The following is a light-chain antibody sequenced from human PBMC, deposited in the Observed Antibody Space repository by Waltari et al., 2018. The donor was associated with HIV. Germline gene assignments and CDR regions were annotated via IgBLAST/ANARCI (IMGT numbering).Light chain of an antibody. CDR2: KTS. CDR3: QQYNSYWT. V-gene: IGKV1-5*03. Sequence: DIQMTQSPSTLSASVGERVPISCRASQSIRGFLAWYQQLPGKAPKLLIYKTSNLESGVPSRFSGAGSGTEFTLTISSLQPDDFATYYCQQYNSYWTFGQGTKVEIK. J-gene: IGKJ1*01. CDR1: QSIRGF.